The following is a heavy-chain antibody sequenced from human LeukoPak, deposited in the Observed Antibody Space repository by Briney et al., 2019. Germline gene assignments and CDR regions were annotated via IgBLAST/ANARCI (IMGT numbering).Heavy chain of an antibody. V-gene: IGHV1-69*13. Sequence: GASVKVSCKASGGTFSSYAISWVRQAPGQGLEWMGGIIPIFGTANYAQKFQGRVTITADESTSTAYMELSSLRSEDTAVYYCAREMLDYSNYEPSGSHFVYWGQGTLITVSS. CDR1: GGTFSSYA. CDR3: AREMLDYSNYEPSGSHFVY. J-gene: IGHJ4*02. D-gene: IGHD4-11*01. CDR2: IIPIFGTA.